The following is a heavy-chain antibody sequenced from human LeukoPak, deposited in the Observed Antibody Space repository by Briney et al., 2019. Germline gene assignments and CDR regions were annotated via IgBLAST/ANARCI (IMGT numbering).Heavy chain of an antibody. CDR1: GFTFSSYA. Sequence: GGSLRLSCAASGFTFSSYAMTWVRQAPVRGLEWVSSISDSGGSTYYADSVEGRFSISRDAAKNTLYLQMNSLGPEDTAVYYCASRTGNYWGQGTLVTVSS. D-gene: IGHD1-1*01. CDR2: ISDSGGST. CDR3: ASRTGNY. J-gene: IGHJ4*02. V-gene: IGHV3-23*01.